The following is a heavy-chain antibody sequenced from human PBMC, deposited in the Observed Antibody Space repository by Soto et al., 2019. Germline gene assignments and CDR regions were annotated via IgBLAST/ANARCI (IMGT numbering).Heavy chain of an antibody. Sequence: QVQLQESDPGLVKPSQTLSLTCTVSGGSMSSGDYYWSWIRQPPGKGLEWIGDIYYSGSTYYNPSLKSRVTISVDTSKNQFSLKLSSVTAADTAVYYCARERPDGSRLDPWGQGTLVTVSS. J-gene: IGHJ5*02. CDR1: GGSMSSGDYY. D-gene: IGHD6-13*01. V-gene: IGHV4-30-4*01. CDR3: ARERPDGSRLDP. CDR2: IYYSGST.